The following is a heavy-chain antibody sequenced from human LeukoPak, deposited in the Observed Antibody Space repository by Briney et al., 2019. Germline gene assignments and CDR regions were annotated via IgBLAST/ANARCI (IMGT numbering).Heavy chain of an antibody. D-gene: IGHD3-22*01. CDR2: IYTSGST. CDR1: GGSISSYY. J-gene: IGHJ4*02. V-gene: IGHV4-4*07. Sequence: MSSETLSLTCTVSGGSISSYYWSWIRQPAGKGLEWIGRIYTSGSTNYNPSLKSRVTVSVDTSKNQFSLRLSSVTAADTAVYYCARVRALSYYDSSGDLFYFDYWGQGTLVTVSS. CDR3: ARVRALSYYDSSGDLFYFDY.